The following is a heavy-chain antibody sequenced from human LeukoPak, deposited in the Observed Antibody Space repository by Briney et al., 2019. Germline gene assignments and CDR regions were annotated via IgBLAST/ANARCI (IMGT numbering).Heavy chain of an antibody. D-gene: IGHD5-12*01. V-gene: IGHV3-23*01. CDR1: GFTFSNYA. Sequence: GGSLRLSCGASGFTFSNYAMSWVRQAPGKGLEWVSAISGSGGSTYYADSVKGRFTISRDNSKNTLYLQMNSLRAEDTAIYYCSKARRGYSGYDSSPFDPWGQGTLVTVSS. J-gene: IGHJ5*02. CDR3: SKARRGYSGYDSSPFDP. CDR2: ISGSGGST.